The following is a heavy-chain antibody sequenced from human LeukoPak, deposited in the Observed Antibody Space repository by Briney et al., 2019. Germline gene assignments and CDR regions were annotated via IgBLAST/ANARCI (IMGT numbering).Heavy chain of an antibody. D-gene: IGHD3-22*01. Sequence: PSETPSLTCTVSGGSVSSGSYYWSWIRQPPGKGLEWIGYIYYSGSTNYNPSLKSRVTISVDTSKNQFSLKLSSVTAADTAVYYCARGFIHYYDSSGCFDYWGQGTLVTVSS. CDR1: GGSVSSGSYY. CDR2: IYYSGST. CDR3: ARGFIHYYDSSGCFDY. J-gene: IGHJ4*02. V-gene: IGHV4-61*01.